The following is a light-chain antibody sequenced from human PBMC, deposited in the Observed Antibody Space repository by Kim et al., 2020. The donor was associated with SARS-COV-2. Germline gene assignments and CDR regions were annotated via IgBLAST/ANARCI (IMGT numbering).Light chain of an antibody. V-gene: IGKV3-15*01. CDR3: QQYEIWPPLT. Sequence: EIVMTQSPAYLSVSPGERVILSCRASQDIRNNLAWYQQKPGQAPRLLIHGASIRATGIPARFSGSGSETEFTLTISSLQSEDCAVYYCQQYEIWPPLTFGGGTKVDIK. CDR2: GAS. J-gene: IGKJ4*01. CDR1: QDIRNN.